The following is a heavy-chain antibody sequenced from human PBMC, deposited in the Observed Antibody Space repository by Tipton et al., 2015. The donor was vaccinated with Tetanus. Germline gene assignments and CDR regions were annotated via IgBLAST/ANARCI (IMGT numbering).Heavy chain of an antibody. Sequence: AGLVKPSETLSLSCAVYGGSLSGYHWSWIRQPPGKGLEWIGEINPSGGGSSNYDLKSRISISRNTSKNQFSLSLTSVTAADTAVYYCARADYNLARKGPFDSWGQGTQVIVS. D-gene: IGHD5-12*01. J-gene: IGHJ4*02. V-gene: IGHV4-34*01. CDR1: GGSLSGYH. CDR3: ARADYNLARKGPFDS. CDR2: INPSGGG.